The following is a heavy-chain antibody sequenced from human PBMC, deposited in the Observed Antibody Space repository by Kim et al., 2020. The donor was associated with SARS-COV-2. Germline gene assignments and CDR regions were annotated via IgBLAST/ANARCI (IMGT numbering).Heavy chain of an antibody. J-gene: IGHJ4*02. Sequence: KYNANSVKSRFTSSRDNSKNTLYLQMNSLGAEDTAVYYCAIPDYYGSGVNDWGQGTLVTVSS. V-gene: IGHV3-30*02. CDR2: K. CDR3: AIPDYYGSGVND. D-gene: IGHD3-10*01.